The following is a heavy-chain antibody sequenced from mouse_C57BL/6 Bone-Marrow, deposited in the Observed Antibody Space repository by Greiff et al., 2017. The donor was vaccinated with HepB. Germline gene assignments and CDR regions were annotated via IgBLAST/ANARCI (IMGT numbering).Heavy chain of an antibody. V-gene: IGHV1-59*01. CDR3: ARAGDLLWFRDFDY. CDR2: IDPSDSYT. D-gene: IGHD2-2*01. Sequence: QVQLQQPGAELVRPGTSVKLSCKASGYTFTSYWMHWVKQRPGQGLEWIGVIDPSDSYTNYNQKFKGKATFTVDTSSSTAYMQLSSLTSEDSAVYYCARAGDLLWFRDFDYWGQGTTLTVSS. CDR1: GYTFTSYW. J-gene: IGHJ2*01.